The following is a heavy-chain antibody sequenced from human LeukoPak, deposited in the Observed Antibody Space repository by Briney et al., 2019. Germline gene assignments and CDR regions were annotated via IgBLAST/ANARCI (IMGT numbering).Heavy chain of an antibody. CDR3: VKDPNYDNSGYYYAH. CDR2: ISGGSERT. CDR1: GFTFAAYA. D-gene: IGHD3-22*01. J-gene: IGHJ4*02. Sequence: GGSLRLSCAASGFTFAAYAMTWVRQAPGKGLEWVSAISGGSERTHYADSVQGRFTVSRDNVKNMVYLQMNSLRAADTALYFCVKDPNYDNSGYYYAHWGQGTQVIVSS. V-gene: IGHV3-23*01.